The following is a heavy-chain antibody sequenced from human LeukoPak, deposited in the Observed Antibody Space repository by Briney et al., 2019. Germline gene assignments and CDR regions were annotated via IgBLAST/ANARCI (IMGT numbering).Heavy chain of an antibody. V-gene: IGHV3-23*01. J-gene: IGHJ4*02. D-gene: IGHD1-26*01. CDR3: AKSSGMGTTTDQFQDY. CDR1: GCTFSSYA. Sequence: PGGALRLSCAASGCTFSSYAMSWVRQAPAKGLEGVSTISDSGGSTFYADSVKGRFTISRDNSKNTLYLQMNSLRAEDTAVYYCAKSSGMGTTTDQFQDYWGQGTLVTVSS. CDR2: ISDSGGST.